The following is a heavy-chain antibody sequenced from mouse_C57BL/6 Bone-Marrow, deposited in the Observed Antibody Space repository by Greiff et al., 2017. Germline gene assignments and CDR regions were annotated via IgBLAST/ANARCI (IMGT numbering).Heavy chain of an antibody. D-gene: IGHD1-1*01. CDR1: GYAFSSSW. CDR2: IYPGDGDT. Sequence: QVQLKESGPELVKPGASVKISCKASGYAFSSSWMNWVKQRPGKGLEWIGRIYPGDGDTNYNGKFKGKATLTADKSSSTAYMQLSSLTSEDSAVYFCARGGDYYGYFDVWGTGTTVTVSS. J-gene: IGHJ1*03. V-gene: IGHV1-82*01. CDR3: ARGGDYYGYFDV.